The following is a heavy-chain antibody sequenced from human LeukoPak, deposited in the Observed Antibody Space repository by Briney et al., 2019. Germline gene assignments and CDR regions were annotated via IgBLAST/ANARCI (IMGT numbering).Heavy chain of an antibody. V-gene: IGHV4-59*01. Sequence: SSETLSLTCTVSGGSISSYYWSWIRHPPGKGLEWIGYIYYSGSTNYNPSLKSRVTISVDTSKNQFSLKLSSVTAADTAVYYCASGKTTVTYYYYYGMDVWGQGTTVTVSS. D-gene: IGHD4-17*01. CDR3: ASGKTTVTYYYYYGMDV. J-gene: IGHJ6*02. CDR2: IYYSGST. CDR1: GGSISSYY.